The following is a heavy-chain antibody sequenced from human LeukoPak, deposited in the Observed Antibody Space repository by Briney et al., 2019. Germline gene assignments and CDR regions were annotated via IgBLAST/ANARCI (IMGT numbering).Heavy chain of an antibody. Sequence: GGSLRLSCAASLFTFSSYEMNWVRQAPGKGLEWVSYISSSGSTIYYADSVKGRFAISRDNAKNSLYLQMNSLRAEDTAVYYCAELGITMIGGVWGRGTTVTISS. J-gene: IGHJ6*04. CDR3: AELGITMIGGV. V-gene: IGHV3-48*03. CDR1: LFTFSSYE. D-gene: IGHD3-10*02. CDR2: ISSSGSTI.